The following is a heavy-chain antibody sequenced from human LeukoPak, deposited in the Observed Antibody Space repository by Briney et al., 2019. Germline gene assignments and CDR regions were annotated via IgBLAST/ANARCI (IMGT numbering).Heavy chain of an antibody. CDR1: GGSISSHY. V-gene: IGHV4-59*08. J-gene: IGHJ6*02. Sequence: SETLSLTCTVSGGSISSHYWSWIRQPPGKGLEWIGYIYYSGSTNYNPSLKSRVTISVDTSKNQFSLKLSSVTAADTAVYYCAKTRAPYGIDVWGQGTTVTVS. CDR2: IYYSGST. CDR3: AKTRAPYGIDV.